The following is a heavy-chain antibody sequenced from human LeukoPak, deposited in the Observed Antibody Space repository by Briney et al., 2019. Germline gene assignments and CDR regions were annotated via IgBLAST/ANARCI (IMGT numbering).Heavy chain of an antibody. CDR3: ASGRHSSGWYFDY. D-gene: IGHD6-19*01. Sequence: SETLSLTCTVSGGSISSGSYYWSWIRQPAGKGLEWIGRIYTSGSTNYNPSLKSRVTISVDTSKNQFSLKLSSVTAADTAVYYCASGRHSSGWYFDYWGQGTLVTVSS. V-gene: IGHV4-61*02. CDR1: GGSISSGSYY. J-gene: IGHJ4*02. CDR2: IYTSGST.